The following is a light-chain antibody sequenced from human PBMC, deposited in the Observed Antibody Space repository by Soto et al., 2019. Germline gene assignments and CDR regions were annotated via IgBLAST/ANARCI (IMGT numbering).Light chain of an antibody. CDR2: GAS. J-gene: IGKJ1*01. CDR1: QSVSSSY. V-gene: IGKV3-20*01. Sequence: ETVLTQSPGTLSLSPGERATLSCRASQSVSSSYLAWYQQKPGQAPRLLIYGASSSATGIPERFSGSGSGTDFTLTISRLEPEDFAVYYCQEYGSSSPSWTFGQGTKVEIK. CDR3: QEYGSSSPSWT.